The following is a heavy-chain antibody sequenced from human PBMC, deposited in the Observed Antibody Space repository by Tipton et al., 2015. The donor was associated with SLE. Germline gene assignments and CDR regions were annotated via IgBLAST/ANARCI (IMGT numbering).Heavy chain of an antibody. CDR3: VKAERGGLDG. CDR2: ISGSGATT. V-gene: IGHV3-NL1*01. CDR1: GFTFSNYG. D-gene: IGHD5-24*01. J-gene: IGHJ6*02. Sequence: SLRLSCAASGFTFSNYGMQWVRQAPGKGLECVAIISGSGATTNYAESVKGRFTISRDNSKNILYLQMNALRAEDTAVYYCVKAERGGLDGWGQGTTVTVSS.